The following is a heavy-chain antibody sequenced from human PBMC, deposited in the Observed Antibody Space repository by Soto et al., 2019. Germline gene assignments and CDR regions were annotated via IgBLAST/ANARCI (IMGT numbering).Heavy chain of an antibody. CDR3: ARLWGYCSSTSCYPDY. V-gene: IGHV1-69*13. CDR2: IIPIFGTA. CDR1: GGTFSSYA. Sequence: GASVKVSCKASGGTFSSYAISWVLQAPGQGLEWMGGIIPIFGTANYAQKFQGRVTITADESTSTAYMELSSLRSEDTAVYYCARLWGYCSSTSCYPDYWGQGTLVTVSS. D-gene: IGHD2-2*01. J-gene: IGHJ4*02.